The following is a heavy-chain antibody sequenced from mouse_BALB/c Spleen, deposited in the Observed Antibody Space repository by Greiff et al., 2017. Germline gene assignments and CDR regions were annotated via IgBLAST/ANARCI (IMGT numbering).Heavy chain of an antibody. CDR1: GFTFSSYT. Sequence: DVKLVESGGGLVKPGGSLKLSCAASGFTFSSYTMSWVRQTPEKRLEWVATISSGGSYTYYPDSVKGRFTISRDNAKNTLYLQMSSLKSEDTAMYYCTREQGNYGGFAYWGQGTLVTVSA. V-gene: IGHV5-6-4*01. CDR3: TREQGNYGGFAY. CDR2: ISSGGSYT. D-gene: IGHD2-1*01. J-gene: IGHJ3*01.